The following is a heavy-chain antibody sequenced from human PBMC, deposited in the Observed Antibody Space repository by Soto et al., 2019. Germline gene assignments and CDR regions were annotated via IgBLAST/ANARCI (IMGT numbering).Heavy chain of an antibody. CDR3: ARYRHGMDV. CDR1: GYTFTGYY. J-gene: IGHJ6*02. D-gene: IGHD2-2*01. V-gene: IGHV1-2*04. CDR2: INPNSGGT. Sequence: ASVKVSCKASGYTFTGYYIHWVRQAPGQGLERMGWINPNSGGTNYAQKFQGWVTMTRDTSISTAYMELSRLRSDDTAVYYCARYRHGMDVWGQGTTVTVSS.